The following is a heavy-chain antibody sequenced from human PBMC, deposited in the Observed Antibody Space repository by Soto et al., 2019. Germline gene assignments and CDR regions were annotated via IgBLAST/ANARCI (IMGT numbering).Heavy chain of an antibody. D-gene: IGHD3-22*01. V-gene: IGHV3-30*18. CDR1: GFTFSSYG. Sequence: VQLLESGGGLVQPGGSLRLSCAASGFTFSSYGMHWVRQAPGKGLEWVAVISYDGSNKYYADSVKGRFTISRDNSENTLYLQMNSLIAEDTAVYYCAKEKYYYDSSGYPYYFDYWGQGTLVTVSS. CDR2: ISYDGSNK. J-gene: IGHJ4*02. CDR3: AKEKYYYDSSGYPYYFDY.